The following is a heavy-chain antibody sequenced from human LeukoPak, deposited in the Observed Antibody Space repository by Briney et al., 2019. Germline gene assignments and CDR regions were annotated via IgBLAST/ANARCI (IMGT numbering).Heavy chain of an antibody. J-gene: IGHJ6*03. CDR3: ARGAGPDYYNYYMDV. Sequence: PGGSLRLSCGTSGFTVSNNYMSWVRQPPGKGLEWVSVIYSGGSTYYADSVKGRFTISRDNLRSTLYLQMNSLRAEDTADYYCARGAGPDYYNYYMDVWGKGTTVTISS. CDR2: IYSGGST. V-gene: IGHV3-66*01. CDR1: GFTVSNNY. D-gene: IGHD6-19*01.